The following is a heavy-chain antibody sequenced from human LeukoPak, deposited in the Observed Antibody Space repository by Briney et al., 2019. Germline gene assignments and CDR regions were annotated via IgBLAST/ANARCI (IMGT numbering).Heavy chain of an antibody. J-gene: IGHJ4*02. CDR3: ARLKYTSSWHYFFDD. D-gene: IGHD6-13*01. CDR1: GFTFSDDY. CDR2: ISSSGSSI. Sequence: GGSLRLSCAASGFTFSDDYMSWIRQAPWKGLEWVSYISSSGSSIYYGDSVKGRFSISRDNAKNSLYLQMNSLRADDTAMYYCARLKYTSSWHYFFDDWGQGTLVTVSS. V-gene: IGHV3-11*04.